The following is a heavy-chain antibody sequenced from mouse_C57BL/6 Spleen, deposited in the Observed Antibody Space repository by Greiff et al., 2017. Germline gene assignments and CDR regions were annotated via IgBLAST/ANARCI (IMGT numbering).Heavy chain of an antibody. V-gene: IGHV1-18*01. CDR2: INPNNGGT. CDR3: ARGDSNFWYFDV. J-gene: IGHJ1*03. D-gene: IGHD2-5*01. Sequence: VQLQQSGPELVKPGASVKIPCKASGYTFTDYNMDWVKQSHGKSLEWIGDINPNNGGTIYNQKFKGKATLTVDKSSSTAYMELRSLTSEDTAVYYGARGDSNFWYFDVWGTGTTVTVSS. CDR1: GYTFTDYN.